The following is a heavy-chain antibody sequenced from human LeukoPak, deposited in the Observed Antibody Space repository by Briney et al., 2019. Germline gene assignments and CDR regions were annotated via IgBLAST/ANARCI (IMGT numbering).Heavy chain of an antibody. CDR2: IYYTGST. CDR3: ARSPVRIAARGRAFDY. J-gene: IGHJ4*02. V-gene: IGHV4-59*01. D-gene: IGHD6-6*01. Sequence: PSETLSLTCAVSGVSISRYYWSWVRQPPGKGLEWIGYIYYTGSTNYNPSPKSRVTISINASKNQLSLELSSVTAADTAVYYCARSPVRIAARGRAFDYWGQGNLVTVSS. CDR1: GVSISRYY.